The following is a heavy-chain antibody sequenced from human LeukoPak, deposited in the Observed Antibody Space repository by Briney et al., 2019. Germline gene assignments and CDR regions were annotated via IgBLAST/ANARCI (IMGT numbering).Heavy chain of an antibody. Sequence: SLKVSCKASGGTFSSYAISWVRQAPGQGLEWMGRIIPILGVANYAERFKGRVTITADKSTSTAYMELSSLRSEDTAVYYCARVEDNWGQGTLVTVSS. J-gene: IGHJ4*02. V-gene: IGHV1-69*04. CDR2: IIPILGVA. CDR1: GGTFSSYA. CDR3: ARVEDN. D-gene: IGHD5-24*01.